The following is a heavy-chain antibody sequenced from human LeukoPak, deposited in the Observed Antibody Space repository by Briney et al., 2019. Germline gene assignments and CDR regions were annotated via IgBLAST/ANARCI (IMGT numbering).Heavy chain of an antibody. Sequence: PGGSLRLSCAASGFTVSSNYMSWVRQAPGKWLEWVSVIYSGGSTNYADSVKGRFTISRDNSKNTLYLQMNSLRAEDTAVYYCASGRLGYCTNGVCYDAFDIWGQGTMVTVSS. V-gene: IGHV3-53*01. CDR1: GFTVSSNY. J-gene: IGHJ3*02. CDR2: IYSGGST. CDR3: ASGRLGYCTNGVCYDAFDI. D-gene: IGHD2-8*01.